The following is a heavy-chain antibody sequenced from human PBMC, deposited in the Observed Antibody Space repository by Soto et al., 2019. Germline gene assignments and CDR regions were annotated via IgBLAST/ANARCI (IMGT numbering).Heavy chain of an antibody. V-gene: IGHV1-69*08. CDR3: ARESPSGKLELNYYYYMDV. J-gene: IGHJ6*03. Sequence: QVQLVQSGAEVKKPGSSVKVSCKASGGTFSSYTISWVRQAPGQGLEWMGRIIPILGIANYAQKFQGRVTITADKSTSTAYMELSSLRSEDTAVYYCARESPSGKLELNYYYYMDVCGKGTTVTVSS. CDR2: IIPILGIA. CDR1: GGTFSSYT. D-gene: IGHD1-7*01.